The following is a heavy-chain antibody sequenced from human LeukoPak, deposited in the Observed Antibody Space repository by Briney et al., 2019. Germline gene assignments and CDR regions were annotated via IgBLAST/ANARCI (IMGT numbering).Heavy chain of an antibody. Sequence: SETLSLTCGVSGGSISSTNWWTWVRQPPGEGLEWIGEVHLSGRTNYNPSPESRVTMSVDMSENHISLKLTSVTAADTAVYFCAREGGPYRPLDYSGQGTLVTASS. CDR1: GGSISSTNW. V-gene: IGHV4-4*02. CDR2: VHLSGRT. CDR3: AREGGPYRPLDY. J-gene: IGHJ4*02.